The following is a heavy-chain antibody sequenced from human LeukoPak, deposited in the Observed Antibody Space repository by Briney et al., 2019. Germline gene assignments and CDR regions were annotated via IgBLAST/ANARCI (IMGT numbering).Heavy chain of an antibody. V-gene: IGHV3-30*03. CDR3: ARSLVVGATYPYH. CDR1: GFTFSSYG. J-gene: IGHJ5*02. D-gene: IGHD1-26*01. Sequence: GGSLRLSCAASGFTFSSYGMHWVRQAPGKGLEWVAVISYDGSNKYYADSVKGRFTISRDNSKNTLCLQMNSLRAEDTAVYYCARSLVVGATYPYHWGQGTLVTVSS. CDR2: ISYDGSNK.